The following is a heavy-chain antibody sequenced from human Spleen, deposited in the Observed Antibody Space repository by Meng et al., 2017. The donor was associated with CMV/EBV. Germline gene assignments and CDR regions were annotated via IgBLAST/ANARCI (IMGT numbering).Heavy chain of an antibody. CDR3: ARDHPTRGPSYGMDV. CDR1: GGSISSSSYY. D-gene: IGHD3-10*01. Sequence: GSLRLSCTVSGGSISSSSYYWGWIRQPPGKGLEWIGSIYYSGSTYYNPSLKSRVTISVDTSKNQFSLKLSSVPAADTAVYYCARDHPTRGPSYGMDVWGQGTTVTVSS. V-gene: IGHV4-39*07. J-gene: IGHJ6*02. CDR2: IYYSGST.